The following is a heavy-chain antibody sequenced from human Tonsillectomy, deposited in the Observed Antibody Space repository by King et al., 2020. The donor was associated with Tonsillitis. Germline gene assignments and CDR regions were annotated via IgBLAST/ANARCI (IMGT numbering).Heavy chain of an antibody. J-gene: IGHJ6*02. CDR3: GGGSTSLLIFYYYGMDA. D-gene: IGHD2/OR15-2a*01. CDR2: IRYHGRNK. V-gene: IGHV3-30*02. Sequence: VQLVESGGGVVQPGGSLRLSCAASGFTFSTYGMHWVRQAPGKGLEWVAFIRYHGRNKYYADSVKGRFTISRDNSKKTLYLQMNSLRTEDTAVYYCGGGSTSLLIFYYYGMDAWGQGTTVTVSS. CDR1: GFTFSTYG.